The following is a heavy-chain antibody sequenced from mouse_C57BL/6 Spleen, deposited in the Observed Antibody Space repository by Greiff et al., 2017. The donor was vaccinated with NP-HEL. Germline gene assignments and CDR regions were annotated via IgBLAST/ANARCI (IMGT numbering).Heavy chain of an antibody. Sequence: EVQLQESGPGMVKPSQSLSLTCTVTGYSITSGYDWHWIRHFPGNKLEWMGYISYSGSTNYNPSLKSRISITHDTSKNHFFLKLNSVTTEDTATYYCARGDYVPFAYWGQGTLVTVSA. D-gene: IGHD2-4*01. CDR1: GYSITSGYD. V-gene: IGHV3-1*01. CDR2: ISYSGST. CDR3: ARGDYVPFAY. J-gene: IGHJ3*01.